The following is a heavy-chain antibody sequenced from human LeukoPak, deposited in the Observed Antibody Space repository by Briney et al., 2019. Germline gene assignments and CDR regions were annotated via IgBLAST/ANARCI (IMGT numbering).Heavy chain of an antibody. Sequence: ASVKVSCKSSDYIFTSYGISWVRQAPGQGFEWMGWISAYNGNTNYAQRFQGRVTMTTDTSTSTAYMELRSLRSDDTAVYYCARARSGPYGSGSLDAFDIWGQGTMVTVSS. CDR2: ISAYNGNT. CDR3: ARARSGPYGSGSLDAFDI. CDR1: DYIFTSYG. J-gene: IGHJ3*02. D-gene: IGHD3-10*01. V-gene: IGHV1-18*01.